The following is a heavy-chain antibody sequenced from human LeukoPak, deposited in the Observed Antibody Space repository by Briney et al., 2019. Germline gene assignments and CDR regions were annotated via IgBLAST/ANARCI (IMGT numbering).Heavy chain of an antibody. Sequence: GGSLRLSCAASGFTFSSYWMSWVRQAPGKGLEWLANIKQDGSEKYYVDSVEGRFTISRDNAKNSLYLQMNSLRAEDTAVYYCARDSTSRYCSSTSCYTSYYYYGMDVWGQGTTVTVSS. CDR1: GFTFSSYW. V-gene: IGHV3-7*01. CDR2: IKQDGSEK. D-gene: IGHD2-2*02. CDR3: ARDSTSRYCSSTSCYTSYYYYGMDV. J-gene: IGHJ6*02.